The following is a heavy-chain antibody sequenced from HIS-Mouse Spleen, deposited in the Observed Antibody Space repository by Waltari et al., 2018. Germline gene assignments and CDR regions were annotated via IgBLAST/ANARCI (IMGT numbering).Heavy chain of an antibody. CDR1: GVSISNSSYY. V-gene: IGHV4-39*07. J-gene: IGHJ2*01. CDR2: IYYSGST. D-gene: IGHD6-13*01. CDR3: AREIPYSSSWYDWYFDL. Sequence: QLQLQESGPGLVKPSETLSLTCPVPGVSISNSSYYWGCIRQPPGKGLEWIGSIYYSGSTYYNPSLKSRVTISVDTSKNQFSLKLSSVTAADTAVYYCAREIPYSSSWYDWYFDLWGRGTLVTVSS.